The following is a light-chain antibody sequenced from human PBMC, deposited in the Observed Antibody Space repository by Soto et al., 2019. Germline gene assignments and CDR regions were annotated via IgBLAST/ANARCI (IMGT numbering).Light chain of an antibody. CDR2: DVS. V-gene: IGLV2-14*03. CDR3: NSYTSGTTLV. CDR1: SSDVGGYNY. J-gene: IGLJ1*01. Sequence: QSALTQPASVSGSPGQSITISCTGTSSDVGGYNYVSWYQQHPGKAPKLMIYDVSNRPSGVSNRFSGSKSGNTASLTISGLQAEDEADHYCNSYTSGTTLVFGTGTKLTVL.